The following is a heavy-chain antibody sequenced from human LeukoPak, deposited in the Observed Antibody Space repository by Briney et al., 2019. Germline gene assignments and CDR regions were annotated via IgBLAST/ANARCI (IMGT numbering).Heavy chain of an antibody. V-gene: IGHV1-2*02. CDR1: GYTFTGYY. Sequence: ASVKVSCKASGYTFTGYYMHWVRQAPGQGLEWMGWINPNSGGTNYAQKFQGRVTMTRDTSISTAYMELSRLRSDDTAVYYCARDWDYYDSSGAGYWGQGTLVTVSS. CDR2: INPNSGGT. J-gene: IGHJ4*02. D-gene: IGHD3-22*01. CDR3: ARDWDYYDSSGAGY.